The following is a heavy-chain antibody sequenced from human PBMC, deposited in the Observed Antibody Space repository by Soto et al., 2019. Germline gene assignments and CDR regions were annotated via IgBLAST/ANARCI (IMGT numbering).Heavy chain of an antibody. CDR3: ARDGYSSTMGYFDY. Sequence: QVQLVQSGAEVKKPGSSVKVSCKASGGTFSSYAISWVRQAPGQGLEWMGGIIPIFGTANYAQKFQGRVTITADKSTSTADMELSSLRSEDTAVYYCARDGYSSTMGYFDYWGQGTLVTVSS. J-gene: IGHJ4*02. CDR2: IIPIFGTA. D-gene: IGHD6-19*01. CDR1: GGTFSSYA. V-gene: IGHV1-69*06.